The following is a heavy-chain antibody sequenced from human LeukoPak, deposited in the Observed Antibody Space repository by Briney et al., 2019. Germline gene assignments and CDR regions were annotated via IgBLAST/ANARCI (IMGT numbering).Heavy chain of an antibody. V-gene: IGHV3-23*01. CDR1: GFTFSSYA. Sequence: AGSLTLSCAASGFTFSSYAMSWVRQAPGKGLEWVSAISASGGSTYYADSVKGRFTISRDNSKNTLYLQMNSLRADDTAVYYCAKAVTQAFDYWGQGTLVTVSS. CDR2: ISASGGST. CDR3: AKAVTQAFDY. D-gene: IGHD4-4*01. J-gene: IGHJ4*02.